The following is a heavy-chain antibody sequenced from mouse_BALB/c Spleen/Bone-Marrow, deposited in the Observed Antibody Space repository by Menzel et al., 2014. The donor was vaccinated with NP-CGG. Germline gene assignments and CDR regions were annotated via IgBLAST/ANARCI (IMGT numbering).Heavy chain of an antibody. V-gene: IGHV1-69*01. D-gene: IGHD2-4*01. Sequence: VKLMESGAEFVMPGASVKMSCKASGYTFTDKWMHWVKQRPGQGLEWIGAIDTSDSYINYNQKFKGKASLTVDASSSTAYMHLSSLTSDDSAVYYCARGGHDFSLDYWGQGTPVPVSS. J-gene: IGHJ4*01. CDR1: GYTFTDKW. CDR3: ARGGHDFSLDY. CDR2: IDTSDSYI.